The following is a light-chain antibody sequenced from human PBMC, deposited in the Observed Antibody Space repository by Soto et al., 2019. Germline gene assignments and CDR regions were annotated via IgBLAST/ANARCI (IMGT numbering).Light chain of an antibody. V-gene: IGKV3-15*01. CDR1: QSVNSN. CDR3: QQYNDWPRT. CDR2: GSS. J-gene: IGKJ1*01. Sequence: EVLMTQSPATLSVSPGERATLSCRASQSVNSNLAWYQQKPGQAPRLLIYGSSTRATGFPARFSGSGSGTEFTLTINGLQSEDFAVYYCQQYNDWPRTFGQGTKVEIK.